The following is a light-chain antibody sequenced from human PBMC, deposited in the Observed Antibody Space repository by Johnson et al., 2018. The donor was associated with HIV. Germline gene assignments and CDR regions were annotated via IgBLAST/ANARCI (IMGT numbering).Light chain of an antibody. V-gene: IGLV1-51*01. J-gene: IGLJ1*01. CDR2: DNN. CDR1: SSNIGNNY. Sequence: QSVLTQPPSVSAAPGQKVTISCSGSSSNIGNNYVSWYQQLPGTAPKLLIYDNNQRPSGIPDRFSGSKSCTSATLGITGLQTGDEADYYCGTWDSSLSAYYVFGTGTKVTVL. CDR3: GTWDSSLSAYYV.